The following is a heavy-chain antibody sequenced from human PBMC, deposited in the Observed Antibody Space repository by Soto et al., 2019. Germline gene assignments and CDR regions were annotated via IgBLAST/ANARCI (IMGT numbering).Heavy chain of an antibody. V-gene: IGHV4-31*03. CDR2: INHRGSL. D-gene: IGHD1-1*01. J-gene: IGHJ6*02. CDR3: AKELPQRQGRNMDV. Sequence: PSETLSLTCTVTGGTMTSGDQYWTWIRHRPGEGLEWFGYINHRGSLYYNPSLKSRVSMSVDTSKNQFSLNLSSVTAADTAVYYWAKELPQRQGRNMDVWGQGTTVTVS. CDR1: GGTMTSGDQY.